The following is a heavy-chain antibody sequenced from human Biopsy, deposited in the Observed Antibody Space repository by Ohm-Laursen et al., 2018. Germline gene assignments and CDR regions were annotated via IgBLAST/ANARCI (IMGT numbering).Heavy chain of an antibody. Sequence: SETLSLTCTVSGGSISSYYWSWIRQPPGKGLECIGYIYYSGSTNYSPSLKSRVTMSVDTSKNQFSLKLSSVTAADTAVYYCARLWGGYHFHGMDVWGQETTVTVSS. CDR1: GGSISSYY. J-gene: IGHJ6*02. CDR3: ARLWGGYHFHGMDV. D-gene: IGHD7-27*01. V-gene: IGHV4-59*08. CDR2: IYYSGST.